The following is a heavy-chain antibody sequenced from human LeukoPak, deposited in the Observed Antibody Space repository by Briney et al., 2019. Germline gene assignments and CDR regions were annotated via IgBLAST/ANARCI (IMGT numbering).Heavy chain of an antibody. V-gene: IGHV1-2*02. CDR2: INPNSGGT. Sequence: GASVKVSCKASGYTFTGYYMHWVRQAPGQGLEWMGWINPNSGGTNYAQKFQGRVTMTRDTSISTAYMELSRLRSDDTAVYYCARDGGSIAARYWFDPWGQGTLVTVSS. CDR3: ARDGGSIAARYWFDP. J-gene: IGHJ5*02. CDR1: GYTFTGYY. D-gene: IGHD6-6*01.